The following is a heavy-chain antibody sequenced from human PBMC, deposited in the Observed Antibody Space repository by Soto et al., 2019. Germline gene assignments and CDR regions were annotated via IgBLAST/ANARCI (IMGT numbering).Heavy chain of an antibody. CDR1: GVPVSSNY. CDR3: AKDLHWFAMDV. Sequence: GGSLRLSCAASGVPVSSNYMSWVRQAPGKGLEWVSVIYSGGSTYYADSVKGRFTISRDNSENTLYLQMNSLRADDTAIYYCAKDLHWFAMDVWGQGTTVTVSS. D-gene: IGHD3-10*01. V-gene: IGHV3-66*01. CDR2: IYSGGST. J-gene: IGHJ6*02.